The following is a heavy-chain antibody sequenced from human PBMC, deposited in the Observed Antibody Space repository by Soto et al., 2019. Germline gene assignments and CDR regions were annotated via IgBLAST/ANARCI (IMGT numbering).Heavy chain of an antibody. CDR1: GFSLSTSGVG. CDR2: IYWNDDK. J-gene: IGHJ3*02. D-gene: IGHD3-22*01. Sequence: QITLKESGPTLVKPTQTLTLTCTFSGFSLSTSGVGVRWIRQPPGKALDWLALIYWNDDKRYSPSLKSRLTITKDTSKYHVVLTVTNRDPVDTATYYSAPQVLYYYDSSDYYYGGAFDIWGQGTIVTVSS. V-gene: IGHV2-5*01. CDR3: APQVLYYYDSSDYYYGGAFDI.